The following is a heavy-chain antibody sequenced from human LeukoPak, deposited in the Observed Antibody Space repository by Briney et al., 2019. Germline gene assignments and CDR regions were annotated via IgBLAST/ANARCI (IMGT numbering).Heavy chain of an antibody. CDR1: GFIFSTYG. Sequence: GGSLRLSCAASGFIFSTYGMSWVRQAPGKGLEWVSGIRDNDGVTNYADSVKGRFTISRDNSKNTLYLQMNSVRDEDTAVYYCAKGKQSSGRPHWHFDLWGRGTLVTVSS. CDR3: AKGKQSSGRPHWHFDL. J-gene: IGHJ2*01. D-gene: IGHD3-10*01. CDR2: IRDNDGVT. V-gene: IGHV3-23*01.